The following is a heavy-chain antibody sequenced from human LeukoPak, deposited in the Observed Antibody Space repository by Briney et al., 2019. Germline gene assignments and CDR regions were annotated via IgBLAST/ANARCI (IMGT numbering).Heavy chain of an antibody. CDR3: ATGYCSGGSCYSSSY. Sequence: ASVKVSCKASGGTFSSYAISWVRQATGQGLEWMGWMNPNSGNTGYAQKFQGRVTMTRNTSISTAYMELSSLRSEDTAVYYCATGYCSGGSCYSSSYWGQGTLVTVSS. CDR1: GGTFSSYA. CDR2: MNPNSGNT. V-gene: IGHV1-8*02. J-gene: IGHJ4*02. D-gene: IGHD2-15*01.